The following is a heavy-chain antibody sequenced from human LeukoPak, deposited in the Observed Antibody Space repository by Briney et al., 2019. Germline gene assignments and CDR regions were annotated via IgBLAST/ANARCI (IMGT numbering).Heavy chain of an antibody. Sequence: GGSLRLSCAASGFTFSSYAMSWVRQAPGKGLEWVSAISGSGGSTYYADSVKGRFTISRDNSKNTLYLQMNSLRAEDTAVYYCAEEGPPSNVIFPYYFDYWGQGTLVTVSS. CDR1: GFTFSSYA. CDR3: AEEGPPSNVIFPYYFDY. D-gene: IGHD3-3*01. J-gene: IGHJ4*02. V-gene: IGHV3-23*01. CDR2: ISGSGGST.